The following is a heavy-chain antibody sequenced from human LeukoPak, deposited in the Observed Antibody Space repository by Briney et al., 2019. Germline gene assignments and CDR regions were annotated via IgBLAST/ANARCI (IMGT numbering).Heavy chain of an antibody. D-gene: IGHD5-12*01. CDR3: AKDAARGYSGYGSDGFHI. CDR1: GFTFSTYP. CDR2: ISGSGGST. Sequence: GGSLRLSCVASGFTFSTYPISWVRQAPGKGLEWVSAISGSGGSTYCADSVKGRFTISRDNSKNTLYLQMNSLRAEDTALYYCAKDAARGYSGYGSDGFHIWGQGTMVTVSS. J-gene: IGHJ3*02. V-gene: IGHV3-23*01.